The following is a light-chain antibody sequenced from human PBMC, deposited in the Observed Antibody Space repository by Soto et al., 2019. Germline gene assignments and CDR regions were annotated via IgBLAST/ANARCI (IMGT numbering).Light chain of an antibody. CDR1: QSVGTS. J-gene: IGKJ4*01. Sequence: DIQMTQAPSSLSASVGDRVTITCRASQSVGTSLNWYQQKPGKAPNLLVYAASNLQSGVPSRFSGSGSGKDFTLIISSLQPEDFATYYCQQSHSTPLTFGGGTKVEIK. CDR2: AAS. V-gene: IGKV1-39*01. CDR3: QQSHSTPLT.